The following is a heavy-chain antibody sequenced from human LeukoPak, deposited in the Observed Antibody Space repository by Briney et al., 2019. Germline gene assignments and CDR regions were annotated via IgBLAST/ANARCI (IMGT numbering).Heavy chain of an antibody. CDR2: IDPSDSYT. J-gene: IGHJ5*02. Sequence: GESLKISCKGSGYSFTSYCISWVRQMPGKGLEWMGRIDPSDSYTNYSPSFQGHVTISADKSISTAYLQWSSLKASDTAMYYCARREGDWFDPWGQGTLVTVSS. CDR3: ARREGDWFDP. V-gene: IGHV5-10-1*01. CDR1: GYSFTSYC.